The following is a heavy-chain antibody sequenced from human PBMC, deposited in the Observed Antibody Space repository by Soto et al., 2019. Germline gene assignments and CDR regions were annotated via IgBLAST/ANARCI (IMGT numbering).Heavy chain of an antibody. Sequence: GGSLRLSCAASGFTFSSYGMHWVRQAPGKGLEWVAVISYDGSNKYYADSVKGRFTISRDNAKNSLYLQMNSLRAEDTALYYCAKGSSSWYTDNWFDPWGQGTLVTVSS. V-gene: IGHV3-30*18. CDR1: GFTFSSYG. D-gene: IGHD6-13*01. CDR2: ISYDGSNK. J-gene: IGHJ5*02. CDR3: AKGSSSWYTDNWFDP.